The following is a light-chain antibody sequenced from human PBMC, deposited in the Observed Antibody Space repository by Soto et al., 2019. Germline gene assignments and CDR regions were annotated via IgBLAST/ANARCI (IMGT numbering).Light chain of an antibody. Sequence: EIVLTQTTITLSLSPGERATLSCRASQSVSNQLAWYQQKPGQXPXXLIYDASRRVTGIPPRFSGGGSGTEFTLTLSSLHPEDFAVDDCQQRAGSSTFGQGTRRDIK. CDR3: QQRAGSST. J-gene: IGKJ5*01. CDR1: QSVSNQ. CDR2: DAS. V-gene: IGKV3-11*01.